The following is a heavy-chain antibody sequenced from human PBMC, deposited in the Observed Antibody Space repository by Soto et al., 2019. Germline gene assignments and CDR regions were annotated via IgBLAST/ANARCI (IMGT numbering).Heavy chain of an antibody. V-gene: IGHV6-1*01. CDR1: GDSVSNNNAA. D-gene: IGHD5-18*01. CDR3: ARENIQLWFFIDY. J-gene: IGHJ4*02. Sequence: SQTLTLTCAISGDSVSNNNAAWNWIRQSPSRGLEWLGRTYYMSKWYNDYAVSVKSRITINADTSKNQFSLQLNSVTPEDTAVYYCARENIQLWFFIDYWGQGNPVTVS. CDR2: TYYMSKWYN.